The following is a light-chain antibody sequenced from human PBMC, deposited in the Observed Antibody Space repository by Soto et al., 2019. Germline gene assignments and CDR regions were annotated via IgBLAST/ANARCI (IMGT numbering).Light chain of an antibody. CDR2: KAS. CDR1: QTISNW. Sequence: DIQMTQSPSTLSASVGDRVTITCRASQTISNWLARYQQKPGKAPNLLIYKASSLETGVPSRFSGSGSGTEFTLTITSLQPDDFETYYCQQYNSYPLTLGGGTKVDIK. J-gene: IGKJ4*01. V-gene: IGKV1-5*03. CDR3: QQYNSYPLT.